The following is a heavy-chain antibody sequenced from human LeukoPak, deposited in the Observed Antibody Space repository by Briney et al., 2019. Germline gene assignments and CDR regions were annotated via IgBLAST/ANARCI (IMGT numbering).Heavy chain of an antibody. V-gene: IGHV1-46*01. Sequence: ASVKVSCKASGYTFTSYYMHWVRQAPGQGLERMGIINPSGGSTSHAQKFQGRVTMTRDTSTSTVYMELSSLRSEDTAVYYCAREPGYDSSGYSLDYWGQGTLVTVSS. CDR1: GYTFTSYY. CDR3: AREPGYDSSGYSLDY. D-gene: IGHD3-22*01. J-gene: IGHJ4*02. CDR2: INPSGGST.